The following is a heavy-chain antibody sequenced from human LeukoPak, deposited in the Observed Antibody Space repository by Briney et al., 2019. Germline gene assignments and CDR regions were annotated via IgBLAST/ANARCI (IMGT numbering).Heavy chain of an antibody. CDR3: AKERWEQTRDDYFDY. Sequence: PGGSLRLSCASSGFTFSNYGMSWVRQAPGKGLQWVSSISGSGVITYYADSVKGRFTISRDNSRNTLYLQMNSLRAEDTAVYYCAKERWEQTRDDYFDYWGQGTLVTVPS. D-gene: IGHD4-23*01. J-gene: IGHJ4*02. CDR1: GFTFSNYG. V-gene: IGHV3-23*01. CDR2: ISGSGVIT.